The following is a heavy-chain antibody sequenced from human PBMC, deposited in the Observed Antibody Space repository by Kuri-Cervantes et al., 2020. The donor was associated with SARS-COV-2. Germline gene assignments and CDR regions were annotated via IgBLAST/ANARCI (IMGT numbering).Heavy chain of an antibody. CDR2: ISWDGGST. CDR1: GFTFDDYT. Sequence: ETLSLTCAASGFTFDDYTMHWVRQAPGKGLEWVSLISWDGGSTYYADSVKGRFTISRDNSKNSLYLQMNSLRTGDTALYYCAKGDVLRYFDWLAGNYYYYGMDVWGQGTTVTVSS. CDR3: AKGDVLRYFDWLAGNYYYYGMDV. V-gene: IGHV3-43*01. D-gene: IGHD3-9*01. J-gene: IGHJ6*02.